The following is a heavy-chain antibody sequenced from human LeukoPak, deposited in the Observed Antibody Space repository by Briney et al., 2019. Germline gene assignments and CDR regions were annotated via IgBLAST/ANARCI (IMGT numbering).Heavy chain of an antibody. CDR3: ARVDCSGGSCHLDY. Sequence: PSETLSLTCTVSGGSISSYYWSWIRQPPGKGLEWIGYIYYSGSTNYNPSLKSRVTISVDTSKNQFSLKLSSVTAADTAVYYCARVDCSGGSCHLDYWGQGTLVTVCS. V-gene: IGHV4-59*08. CDR2: IYYSGST. J-gene: IGHJ4*02. D-gene: IGHD2-15*01. CDR1: GGSISSYY.